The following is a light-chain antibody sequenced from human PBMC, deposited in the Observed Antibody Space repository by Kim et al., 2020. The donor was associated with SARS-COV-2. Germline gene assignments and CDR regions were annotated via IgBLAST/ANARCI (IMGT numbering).Light chain of an antibody. CDR3: QQYNNWSWT. V-gene: IGKV3D-15*01. Sequence: VSPGESATLSCWARQSDSNSIAWYQQKPGQAPGLLIYGESTRATGIPGRFSGSESGKEITLTISSLQSEDFAVYYCQQYNNWSWTFGRGTKVDIK. J-gene: IGKJ1*01. CDR1: QSDSNS. CDR2: GES.